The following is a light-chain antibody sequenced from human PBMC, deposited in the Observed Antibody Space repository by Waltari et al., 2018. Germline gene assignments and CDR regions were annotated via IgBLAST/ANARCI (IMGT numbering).Light chain of an antibody. CDR3: HSRDASGVAGS. V-gene: IGLV3-19*01. CDR1: SLRSYY. J-gene: IGLJ2*01. Sequence: SSELTQDPAVSVAMGQTVRITCQGDSLRSYYASWYQQRPGQAPILVIYDKNNRPSGVPDRFSCSSSHNTCSLPITGAQAEDEASYYCHSRDASGVAGSFGGGTKLTVL. CDR2: DKN.